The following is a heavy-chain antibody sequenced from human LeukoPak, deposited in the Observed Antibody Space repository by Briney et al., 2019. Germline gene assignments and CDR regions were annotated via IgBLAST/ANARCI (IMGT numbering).Heavy chain of an antibody. Sequence: GGSLRLSCATSGFIFSASAMHWVRQSSGKGLEWLGRIKSKAKTYATAYAASLKGRFTNSRNDSKNMVYLQMNSLESEDTAVYHCAADFGDFWDAFDIWGQGTVVTVSS. V-gene: IGHV3-73*01. J-gene: IGHJ3*02. D-gene: IGHD4-17*01. CDR2: IKSKAKTYAT. CDR1: GFIFSASA. CDR3: AADFGDFWDAFDI.